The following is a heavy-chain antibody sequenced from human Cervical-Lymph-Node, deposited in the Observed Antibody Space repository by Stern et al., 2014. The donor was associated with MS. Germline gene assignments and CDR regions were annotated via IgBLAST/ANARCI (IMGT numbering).Heavy chain of an antibody. CDR2: LYHSGST. D-gene: IGHD3-10*01. V-gene: IGHV4-31*03. Sequence: QVQLQQSDPGLVKPSQTLSLTCTVSGGSIRSGGYYWTWIRQHPGKGLELIGYLYHSGSTLYNPSLKSRVSISVDTSKNQFSLKLTSVTAADTAVYYCARGFTYYYAAWFDPWGQGTLVTVSS. CDR1: GGSIRSGGYY. J-gene: IGHJ5*02. CDR3: ARGFTYYYAAWFDP.